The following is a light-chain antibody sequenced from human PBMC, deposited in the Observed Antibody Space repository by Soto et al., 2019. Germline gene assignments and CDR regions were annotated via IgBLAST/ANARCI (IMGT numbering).Light chain of an antibody. V-gene: IGKV3-20*01. Sequence: EILMRQSPSSLSVSPGERATLSCRASQSVSGNLAGWQQKPGEAPRRLIYGASSRAIGIPDRLSGSGSGTDFTLTISRLEHEDFAVYYCQQYGSSQTFGQGTKVDIK. J-gene: IGKJ1*01. CDR2: GAS. CDR1: QSVSGN. CDR3: QQYGSSQT.